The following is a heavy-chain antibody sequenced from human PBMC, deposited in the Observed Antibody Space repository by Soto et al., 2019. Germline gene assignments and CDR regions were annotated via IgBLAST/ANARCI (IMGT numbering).Heavy chain of an antibody. V-gene: IGHV1-69*13. CDR1: GGTFSSYA. D-gene: IGHD5-18*01. Sequence: ASVKVSCKASGGTFSSYAISWVRQAPGQGLEWMGGIIPIFGTANYAQKFQGRVTITADESTSTAYMELSSLRSEDTAVYYCASGYSEPGYFDYWGQGTLVTVSS. CDR2: IIPIFGTA. CDR3: ASGYSEPGYFDY. J-gene: IGHJ4*02.